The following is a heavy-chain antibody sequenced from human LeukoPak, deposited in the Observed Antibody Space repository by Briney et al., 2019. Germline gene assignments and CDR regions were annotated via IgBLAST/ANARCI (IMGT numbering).Heavy chain of an antibody. Sequence: QSGGSLRLSCATSGFTFSSNWMSWVRHAPGRGLEWVANIKPDGSAEYYAASVKGRFTLSRDNAKNSLYLQMNSLRAEDTAVYYCARGGPGYCSSTSCLSTEHFDYWGQGTLVTVSS. V-gene: IGHV3-7*01. D-gene: IGHD2-2*01. J-gene: IGHJ4*02. CDR3: ARGGPGYCSSTSCLSTEHFDY. CDR1: GFTFSSNW. CDR2: IKPDGSAE.